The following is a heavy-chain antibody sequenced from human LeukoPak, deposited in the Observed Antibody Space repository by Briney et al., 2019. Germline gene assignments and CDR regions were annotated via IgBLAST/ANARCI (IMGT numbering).Heavy chain of an antibody. CDR2: IFHSGNT. V-gene: IGHV4-30-4*01. CDR3: AGYHTKYDSGSYPAHYYEYGLDV. CDR1: GDSISSDDYY. J-gene: IGHJ6*02. D-gene: IGHD3-10*01. Sequence: SETLCLTCAASGDSISSDDYYWTWIRQPPGKGLEWIGYIFHSGNTYYNPSLKSRLSMSIDTSKNQFSLKLSSVTAADTAVYYCAGYHTKYDSGSYPAHYYEYGLDVWGQGTTVSVSS.